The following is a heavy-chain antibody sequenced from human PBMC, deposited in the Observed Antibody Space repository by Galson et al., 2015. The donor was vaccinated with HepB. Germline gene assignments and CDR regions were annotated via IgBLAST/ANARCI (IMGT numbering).Heavy chain of an antibody. V-gene: IGHV1-69*10. D-gene: IGHD5-24*01. J-gene: IGHJ6*03. Sequence: SVKVSCKASGGTFSSYAISWVRQAPGQGLEWMGGIIPILGIANYAQKFQGRVTITADKSTSTAYMELSSLRSEDTAVYYCARRMANQGYYYMDVWGKGTTVTVSS. CDR2: IIPILGIA. CDR3: ARRMANQGYYYMDV. CDR1: GGTFSSYA.